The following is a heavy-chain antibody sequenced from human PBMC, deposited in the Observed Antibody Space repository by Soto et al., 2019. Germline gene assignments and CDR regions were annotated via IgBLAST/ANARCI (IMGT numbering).Heavy chain of an antibody. V-gene: IGHV1-69*13. CDR1: GGTFSSYA. CDR2: IIPIFGTA. J-gene: IGHJ4*02. CDR3: ATTQGYSGYDLSRGFDY. D-gene: IGHD5-12*01. Sequence: SVKVSCKASGGTFSSYAISWVRQAPGQGLEWMGGIIPIFGTANYAQKFQGRVTITADESTSTAYMELSRLRSEDTAVYYCATTQGYSGYDLSRGFDYWGQGTLVTVSS.